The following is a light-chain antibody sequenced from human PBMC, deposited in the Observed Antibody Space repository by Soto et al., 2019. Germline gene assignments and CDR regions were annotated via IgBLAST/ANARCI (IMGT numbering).Light chain of an antibody. CDR2: GAS. CDR3: QHYNSSPIT. Sequence: EIVMTQSPATLSVSPGESATLSCRASQNINSDLAWYVQKPGQAPRRVIYGASTRGTDVPPRFTGSGSGTESTLTSSVLPSEDFAVYYCQHYNSSPITFGQGTRLDI. CDR1: QNINSD. V-gene: IGKV3D-15*01. J-gene: IGKJ5*01.